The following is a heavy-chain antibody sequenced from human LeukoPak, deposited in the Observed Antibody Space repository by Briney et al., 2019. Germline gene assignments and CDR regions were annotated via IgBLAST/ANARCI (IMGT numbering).Heavy chain of an antibody. V-gene: IGHV3-23*01. CDR1: GFTFSSYA. CDR2: ISGSGGST. J-gene: IGHJ4*02. D-gene: IGHD3-3*01. Sequence: GGSLRLSCAASGFTFSSYAMSWVRQAPGKGLEWVSAISGSGGSTYYADSVKGRFTISRDNSKNTLHLQMNSLRAEDTAVYYCAKDYDFWSGILYYFDYWGQGTLVTVSS. CDR3: AKDYDFWSGILYYFDY.